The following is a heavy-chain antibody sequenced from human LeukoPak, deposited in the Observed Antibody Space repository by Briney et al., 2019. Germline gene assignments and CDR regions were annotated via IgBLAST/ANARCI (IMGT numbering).Heavy chain of an antibody. D-gene: IGHD5-12*01. Sequence: PSETLSLTCTVSGGSISSYYWSWVRQPPGKGLEWIGFVYYTGSTNYNPSLKSRITISVDTSKSQFSLKLNSVTAADTAVYYCAWLPSYWGQGTLVTVSS. CDR3: AWLPSY. CDR2: VYYTGST. J-gene: IGHJ4*02. CDR1: GGSISSYY. V-gene: IGHV4-59*08.